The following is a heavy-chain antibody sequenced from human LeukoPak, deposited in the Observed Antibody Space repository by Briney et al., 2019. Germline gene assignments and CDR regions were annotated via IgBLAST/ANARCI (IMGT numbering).Heavy chain of an antibody. J-gene: IGHJ4*02. D-gene: IGHD5/OR15-5a*01. Sequence: SETLSLTCTVSDGSIDTYYWTWIRQPPGQGLEWIGDFSYSGSTSYSPSLKRRVTISVDTSKNQIALKLTSATAADTAFYYCACLSVSHNNYFDYWGQGILVTVSS. CDR1: DGSIDTYY. CDR3: ACLSVSHNNYFDY. CDR2: FSYSGST. V-gene: IGHV4-59*08.